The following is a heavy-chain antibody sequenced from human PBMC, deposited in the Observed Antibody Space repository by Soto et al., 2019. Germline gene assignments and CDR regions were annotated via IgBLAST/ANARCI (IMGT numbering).Heavy chain of an antibody. D-gene: IGHD3-3*01. V-gene: IGHV4-59*01. CDR2: IYYSGST. CDR1: GGSISSYY. Sequence: SETLSLTCTVSGGSISSYYWSWIRQPPGKGLEWIGYIYYSGSTNYNPSLKSRVTISVDTSKNQFSLKLSSVTAADTAVYYCAGFYPDSSDYRGQATLVTVSS. CDR3: AGFYPDSSDY. J-gene: IGHJ4*02.